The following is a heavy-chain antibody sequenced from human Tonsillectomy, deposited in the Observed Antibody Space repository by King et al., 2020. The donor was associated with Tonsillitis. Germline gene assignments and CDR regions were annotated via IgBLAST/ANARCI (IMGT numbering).Heavy chain of an antibody. V-gene: IGHV4-61*01. CDR3: VRHAEVNSGSYYFDF. CDR1: GGSVSSGSYY. D-gene: IGHD1-26*01. Sequence: VQLQESGPGLVKPSETLSLTCSVSGGSVSSGSYYWSWIRQPPGKGLEWIGYIYYSGSTHYNPSLKSRVTISVDTSKNQFSLKLSSVTAADTAVYYCVRHAEVNSGSYYFDFWGQGTLATVAS. J-gene: IGHJ4*02. CDR2: IYYSGST.